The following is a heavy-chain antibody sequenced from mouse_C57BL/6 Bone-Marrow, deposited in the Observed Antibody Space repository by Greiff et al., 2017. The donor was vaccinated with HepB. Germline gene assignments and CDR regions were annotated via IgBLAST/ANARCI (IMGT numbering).Heavy chain of an antibody. D-gene: IGHD2-1*01. J-gene: IGHJ4*01. CDR1: GFTFSDYG. V-gene: IGHV5-17*01. CDR3: ARLYYGNYEAMDY. Sequence: EVKLMESGGGLVQPGGSLKLSCAASGFTFSDYGMHWVRQAPEKGLEWVAYISSGSSTIYYADTVKGRFTISRDNAKNTLFLQMTSLRSEDTAMYYCARLYYGNYEAMDYWGQGTSVTVSS. CDR2: ISSGSSTI.